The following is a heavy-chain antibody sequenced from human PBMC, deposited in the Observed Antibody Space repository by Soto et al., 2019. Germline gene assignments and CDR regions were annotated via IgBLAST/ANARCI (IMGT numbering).Heavy chain of an antibody. D-gene: IGHD3-22*01. CDR2: ISGSGGST. Sequence: EVQLLESGGGLVQPGGSLRLSCAASGFTFSSYAMSWVRQAPGKGLEWVSAISGSGGSTYYADSVKGRFTISRDNSKNTLYLQMNSLRAEDTAVYYCAKDRNTYYYDSSGKQGIDYWGQGTLVTVSS. J-gene: IGHJ4*02. V-gene: IGHV3-23*01. CDR3: AKDRNTYYYDSSGKQGIDY. CDR1: GFTFSSYA.